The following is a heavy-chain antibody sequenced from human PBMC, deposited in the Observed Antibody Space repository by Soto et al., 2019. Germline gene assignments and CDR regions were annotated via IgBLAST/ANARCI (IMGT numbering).Heavy chain of an antibody. Sequence: QVQLQESGPGLVKPSQTLSLTCTVSGGSISSGGYYWSWIRQHPGKGLEWIGYIYYSGSTYYNPSLKSRVTISVDTSKNQYSLKLSSVTAADTDVYYCARAWLSGQLGGGMDVWGQGTTVTVSS. D-gene: IGHD6-13*01. V-gene: IGHV4-31*03. CDR1: GGSISSGGYY. CDR2: IYYSGST. CDR3: ARAWLSGQLGGGMDV. J-gene: IGHJ6*02.